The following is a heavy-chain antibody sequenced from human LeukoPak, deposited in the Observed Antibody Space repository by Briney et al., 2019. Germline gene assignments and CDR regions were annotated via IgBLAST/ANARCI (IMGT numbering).Heavy chain of an antibody. D-gene: IGHD3-3*01. CDR3: ARADFKSGLDY. CDR2: ISTSGTTI. Sequence: GGSLRLSCAASGFTFSSYGMHWVRQAPGKGLEWISYISTSGTTIYYADSVKGRFTVSRDSAKNSLYLQMNSLRAEDTAVYYCARADFKSGLDYWGQGTLVTVSS. V-gene: IGHV3-48*04. CDR1: GFTFSSYG. J-gene: IGHJ4*02.